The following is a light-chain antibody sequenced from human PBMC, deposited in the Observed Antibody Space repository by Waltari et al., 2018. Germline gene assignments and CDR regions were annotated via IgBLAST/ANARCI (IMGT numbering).Light chain of an antibody. Sequence: DIQMTQSPSTLSASVGDRVTITCRASQSIPRWLAWYQQKPGRAPKVLIYKASILESGVPSRFSGGGSGTEFTLTISSLQPDDFATYYCQHYDSYSATFGRGTKVEIK. CDR2: KAS. V-gene: IGKV1-5*03. CDR3: QHYDSYSAT. J-gene: IGKJ4*02. CDR1: QSIPRW.